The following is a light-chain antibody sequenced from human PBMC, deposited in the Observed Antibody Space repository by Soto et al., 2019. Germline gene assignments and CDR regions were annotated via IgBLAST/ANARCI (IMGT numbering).Light chain of an antibody. CDR1: QGIAPY. V-gene: IGKV1-27*01. CDR3: QKYNSAPLT. Sequence: DVQMTQSPSSLSAFVGDRVTITCRASQGIAPYLAWFQQKPGKVPKLLIYATSTLQSGVPSRFSGSGSGTDSTLTINSLQPEDVGTYYCQKYNSAPLTFGGGTKVDIK. J-gene: IGKJ4*01. CDR2: ATS.